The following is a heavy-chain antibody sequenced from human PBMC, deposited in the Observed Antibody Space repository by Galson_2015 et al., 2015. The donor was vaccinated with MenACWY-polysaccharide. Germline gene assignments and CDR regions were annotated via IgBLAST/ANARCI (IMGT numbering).Heavy chain of an antibody. CDR3: ARVTSVIRGVISN. V-gene: IGHV4-61*01. Sequence: SETLSLTCTVSGGSVSSDTYYWSWLRQPPGKGLEWIGYMSYSGRANYNPSLKSRVTISLDTSKNQFSLKLNSVTAADTAVYYCARVTSVIRGVISNWGQGTLVTVSS. J-gene: IGHJ4*02. CDR2: MSYSGRA. D-gene: IGHD3-10*01. CDR1: GGSVSSDTYY.